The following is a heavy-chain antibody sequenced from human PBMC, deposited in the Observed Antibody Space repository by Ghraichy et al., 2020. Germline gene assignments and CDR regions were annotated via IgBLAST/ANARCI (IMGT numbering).Heavy chain of an antibody. V-gene: IGHV4-34*01. CDR2: VDHSGRS. Sequence: SETLSLTCAVYGESFSGYSWTWIRQRPGMGLEWIGEVDHSGRSSHNPSLKSRVTISIDTSKNQFSLKVNSMTAADTALYYCARGLTKTVVRGCLVGVAYSSFYLDVWGKGTTVTVSS. D-gene: IGHD3-10*01. J-gene: IGHJ6*03. CDR3: ARGLTKTVVRGCLVGVAYSSFYLDV. CDR1: GESFSGYS.